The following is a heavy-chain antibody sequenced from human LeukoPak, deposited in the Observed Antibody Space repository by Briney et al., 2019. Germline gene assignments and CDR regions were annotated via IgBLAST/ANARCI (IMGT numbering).Heavy chain of an antibody. Sequence: TGGSLRLSCAASGFTFSSYAMSWVRQAPGKGLEWVSAISGSGGSTCYADSVKGRFTISRDNSKNTLYLQMNSLRAEDTAVYYCAKVGRSWELPYFDYWGQGTLVTVSS. V-gene: IGHV3-23*01. D-gene: IGHD1-26*01. J-gene: IGHJ4*02. CDR2: ISGSGGST. CDR3: AKVGRSWELPYFDY. CDR1: GFTFSSYA.